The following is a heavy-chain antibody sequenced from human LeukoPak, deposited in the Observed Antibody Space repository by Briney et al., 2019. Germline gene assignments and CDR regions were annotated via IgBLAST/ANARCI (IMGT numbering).Heavy chain of an antibody. V-gene: IGHV3-23*01. CDR1: GFTFSSYS. J-gene: IGHJ4*02. Sequence: GGSLRLSCAASGFTFSSYSMNWVRQAPGKGLEWVSAISGSGGSTYYADSVKGRFTISRDNSKNTLYLQMNSLRAEDTAVYYCAKNVGYGDYFDYWGQGTLVTVSS. D-gene: IGHD4-17*01. CDR3: AKNVGYGDYFDY. CDR2: ISGSGGST.